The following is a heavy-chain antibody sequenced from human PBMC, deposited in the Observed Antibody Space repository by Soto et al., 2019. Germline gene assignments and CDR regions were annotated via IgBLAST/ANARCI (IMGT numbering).Heavy chain of an antibody. V-gene: IGHV4-4*07. J-gene: IGHJ6*02. CDR2: IYTSGST. Sequence: PSATLSLTCTVSGGSISSYYWSWIRQPAGKGLEWIGRIYTSGSTNYNPSLKSRVTMSVDTSKNQFSLKLSSVTAADTAVYYCARGFFGWPAAGPRRYYYCYGMDVWGQGTTVTVSS. CDR1: GGSISSYY. CDR3: ARGFFGWPAAGPRRYYYCYGMDV. D-gene: IGHD2-2*01.